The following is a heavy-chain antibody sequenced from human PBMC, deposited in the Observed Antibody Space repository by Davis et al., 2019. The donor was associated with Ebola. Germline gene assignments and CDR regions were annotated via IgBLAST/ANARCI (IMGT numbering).Heavy chain of an antibody. CDR3: ARARCTGGVCFPAARYYYYGMDV. CDR1: GASISSRSYY. V-gene: IGHV4-39*07. CDR2: FSYGDNT. D-gene: IGHD2-8*02. J-gene: IGHJ6*02. Sequence: MPSETLSLTCTVSGASISSRSYYWGWIRQPPGKGLDWAGSFSYGDNTHYYNPSLKSRVTISVDTSKNQFSLKLSSVTAADTAVYYCARARCTGGVCFPAARYYYYGMDVWGQGTTVTVSS.